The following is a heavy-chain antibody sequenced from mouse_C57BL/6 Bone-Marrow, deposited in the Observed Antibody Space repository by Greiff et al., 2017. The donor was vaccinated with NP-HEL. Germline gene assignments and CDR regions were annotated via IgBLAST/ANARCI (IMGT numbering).Heavy chain of an antibody. V-gene: IGHV1-81*01. J-gene: IGHJ3*01. CDR2: IYPRGGNT. CDR1: GYTFTSYG. CDR3: ARNYDCVY. D-gene: IGHD1-1*01. Sequence: QVQLQQSGAELVRPGASVTLSCKASGYTFTSYGISWVKQRPGQGLEWIGEIYPRGGNTYYNAKFKGKATLTADKSSSTAYMELRSLTSEDSAVYFCARNYDCVYWGQGTMLTVSA.